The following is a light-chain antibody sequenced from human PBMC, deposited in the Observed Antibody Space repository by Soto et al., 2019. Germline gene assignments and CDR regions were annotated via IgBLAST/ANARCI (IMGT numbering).Light chain of an antibody. V-gene: IGLV2-14*01. J-gene: IGLJ1*01. Sequence: QSALTQPASVSGSPGQSITISCTGTSSDVGGYNYVYWYQQHPGKAPKLMIYEVSNRPSGVSNRFSGSKSGNTASLTISGLQAEDEADYYCSSYTSSLYVFGTGTKVTVL. CDR2: EVS. CDR3: SSYTSSLYV. CDR1: SSDVGGYNY.